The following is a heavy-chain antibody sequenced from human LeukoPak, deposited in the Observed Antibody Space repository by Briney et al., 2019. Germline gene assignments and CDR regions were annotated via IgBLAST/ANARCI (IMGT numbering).Heavy chain of an antibody. Sequence: GESLQISRKGSGYSFTSNWVAWVRPMPGKGLEWMGIIYPGDSDIRYSPSFQGQVTISADKSINTAYLQWSSLKASDTAIYYCARLFGVAYWGQGTLVTVSS. CDR2: IYPGDSDI. J-gene: IGHJ4*02. CDR3: ARLFGVAY. D-gene: IGHD3-10*02. CDR1: GYSFTSNW. V-gene: IGHV5-51*01.